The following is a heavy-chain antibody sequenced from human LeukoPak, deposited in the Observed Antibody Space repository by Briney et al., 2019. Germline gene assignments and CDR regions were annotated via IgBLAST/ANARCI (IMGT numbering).Heavy chain of an antibody. CDR3: ARAGDGDYVPGDYYYYMDV. J-gene: IGHJ6*03. V-gene: IGHV4-31*03. Sequence: PSETLSLTCTVSGDSISSGGYYWSWIRQHPGKGLEWIGYIYYSGSTYYNPSLKSRVTISVDTSKNQFSLKLSSVTAADTAVYYCARAGDGDYVPGDYYYYMDVWGKGTTVTVSS. D-gene: IGHD4-17*01. CDR2: IYYSGST. CDR1: GDSISSGGYY.